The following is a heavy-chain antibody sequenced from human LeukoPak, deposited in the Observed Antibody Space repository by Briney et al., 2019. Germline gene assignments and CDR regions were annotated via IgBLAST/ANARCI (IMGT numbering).Heavy chain of an antibody. Sequence: ASVKVSCKASGGTFSSYEISWVRQAPGQGLEWMGGIIPMFDTANYAQKFQDRVTITADESTSTAYMELSSLRSEDTAVYYCAKERGTTGTPHADALDIWGQGTMFTVSS. D-gene: IGHD1-1*01. CDR3: AKERGTTGTPHADALDI. V-gene: IGHV1-69*13. CDR1: GGTFSSYE. CDR2: IIPMFDTA. J-gene: IGHJ3*02.